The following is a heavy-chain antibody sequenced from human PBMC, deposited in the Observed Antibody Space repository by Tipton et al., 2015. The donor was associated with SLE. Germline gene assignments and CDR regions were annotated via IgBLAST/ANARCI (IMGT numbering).Heavy chain of an antibody. D-gene: IGHD4-17*01. CDR2: ISTDGRTI. J-gene: IGHJ3*02. CDR3: GRRQGSGDYVDAFDI. Sequence: GSLRLSCTASGFTFSDYYMTWIRQAPGKGLEWLSYISTDGRTIYYADSVKGRFTISRDNAKNSLYLQMNSLRAEDTAVYYCGRRQGSGDYVDAFDIWGRGAMVTVSS. CDR1: GFTFSDYY. V-gene: IGHV3-11*04.